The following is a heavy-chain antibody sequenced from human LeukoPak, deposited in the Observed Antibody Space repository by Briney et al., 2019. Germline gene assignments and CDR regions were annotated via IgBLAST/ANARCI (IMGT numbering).Heavy chain of an antibody. CDR2: IKSKTDGGTT. CDR1: GFTFSNAW. Sequence: GGSLRLSCAASGFTFSNAWMSWVRQAPGKGLEWVGRIKSKTDGGTTDYAAPVKGRFTISRDDSKNTLYLQMNSLKTEDTAVYYCTTVGCSSTSCYTNEADYWGQGTLVTVSS. CDR3: TTVGCSSTSCYTNEADY. D-gene: IGHD2-2*02. V-gene: IGHV3-15*01. J-gene: IGHJ4*02.